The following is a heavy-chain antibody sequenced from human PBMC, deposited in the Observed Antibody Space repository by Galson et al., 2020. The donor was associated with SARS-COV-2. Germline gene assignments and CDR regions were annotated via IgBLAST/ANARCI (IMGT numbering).Heavy chain of an antibody. J-gene: IGHJ6*03. CDR2: ISYSGST. CDR3: ARRKYYNYYMDV. Sequence: SETLSLTFTVSAGSISTSSYYWGWIRQPPGKGLEWIATISYSGSTYYNPSLKSRVMISVDKSKNQFSLKMSSVTAADTAVYYCARRKYYNYYMDVWGKGTTVTISS. CDR1: AGSISTSSYY. V-gene: IGHV4-39*01.